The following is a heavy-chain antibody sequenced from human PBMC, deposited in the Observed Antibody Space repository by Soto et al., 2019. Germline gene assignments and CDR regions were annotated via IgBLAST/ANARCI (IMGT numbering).Heavy chain of an antibody. V-gene: IGHV1-69*13. CDR2: IIPIFGTA. CDR1: GGTFSSYA. D-gene: IGHD6-6*01. J-gene: IGHJ6*02. Sequence: GASVKVSCKASGGTFSSYAISWVRQAPGQGLEWMGGIIPIFGTANYAQKFQGRVTITADESTSTAYMELSSLRSEDTAVYYCARIAARRDYYYYGMDVWGQGTTVTVSS. CDR3: ARIAARRDYYYYGMDV.